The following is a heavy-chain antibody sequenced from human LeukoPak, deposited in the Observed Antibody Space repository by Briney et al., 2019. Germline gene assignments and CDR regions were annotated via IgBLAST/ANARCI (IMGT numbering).Heavy chain of an antibody. V-gene: IGHV4-31*03. Sequence: SETLSLTCTVSGGSISSGDYYWSWIRQHPGKGLEWIRYIYYSGDTYYNPSLRSRISISLDTSKNHFSRKLSSVTAADTAMYYCARDYGNNWFDPWGQGTLVTVSA. J-gene: IGHJ5*02. CDR1: GGSISSGDYY. CDR2: IYYSGDT. D-gene: IGHD4-17*01. CDR3: ARDYGNNWFDP.